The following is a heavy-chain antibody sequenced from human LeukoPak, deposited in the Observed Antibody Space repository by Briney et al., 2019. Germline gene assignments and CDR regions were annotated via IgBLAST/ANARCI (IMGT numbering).Heavy chain of an antibody. CDR3: ARIRGSSSWYDY. V-gene: IGHV3-21*01. Sequence: GGSLRLSCAASGFTFSSYSMNWVRQAPGKGLEWVSSISSSSSYIYYADSAKGRFTISRDNAKNSLYLQMNSLRAEDTAVYYCARIRGSSSWYDYWGQGTLATVSS. D-gene: IGHD6-13*01. J-gene: IGHJ4*02. CDR1: GFTFSSYS. CDR2: ISSSSSYI.